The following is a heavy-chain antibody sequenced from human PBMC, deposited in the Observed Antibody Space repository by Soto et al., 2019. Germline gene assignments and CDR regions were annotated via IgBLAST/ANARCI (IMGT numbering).Heavy chain of an antibody. CDR3: ARGGVVVVSYALDA. CDR1: GGFISNYY. J-gene: IGHJ6*02. D-gene: IGHD2-21*01. CDR2: VYNSGST. Sequence: PSETLSLTCSVSGGFISNYYWTWIRQSPGKGLEWIGYVYNSGSTKYNPSLKSRVSISIDTSKSQFSLKLSSVTAADTAVYYCARGGVVVVSYALDAWGQGTTVTVSS. V-gene: IGHV4-59*01.